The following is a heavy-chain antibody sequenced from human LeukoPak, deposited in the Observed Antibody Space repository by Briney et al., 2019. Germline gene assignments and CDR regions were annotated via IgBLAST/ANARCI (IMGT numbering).Heavy chain of an antibody. CDR3: AGSGGYLYYFDY. J-gene: IGHJ4*02. D-gene: IGHD1-26*01. Sequence: SETLSLTCTVSGGSISSSSYYWGWIRQPPGKGLEWIGSIYYSGSTYYSPSLKSRVTISVDTSKNQFSLKLSSVTAADTAVYYCAGSGGYLYYFDYWGQGTLVTVSS. CDR2: IYYSGST. V-gene: IGHV4-39*01. CDR1: GGSISSSSYY.